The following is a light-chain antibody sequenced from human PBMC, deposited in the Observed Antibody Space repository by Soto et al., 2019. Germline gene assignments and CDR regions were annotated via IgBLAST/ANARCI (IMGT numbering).Light chain of an antibody. CDR1: QGIGTW. Sequence: DVQVTQSPSFVSASVGDRVTITCRASQGIGTWLAWYQQKPGKAPNLLIDGASNLQSGVPPRFSGSGLGTQFTLTIFSLQPEDFATYYCQQTNSFPITFGQGTRVEI. V-gene: IGKV1D-12*01. CDR2: GAS. CDR3: QQTNSFPIT. J-gene: IGKJ5*01.